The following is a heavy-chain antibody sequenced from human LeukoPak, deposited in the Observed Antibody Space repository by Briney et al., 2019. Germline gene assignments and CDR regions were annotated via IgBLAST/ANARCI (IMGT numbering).Heavy chain of an antibody. Sequence: ASVKVSCKASGYTFKSYYMYWVRQAPGQGPEWMGVINPSAGSTSYAQKFQDRVTMTRDTSTRTVYMEVNSLRSEDTAVYYCARQGTYSSAIGMGYWGQGTLVTVSS. J-gene: IGHJ4*02. D-gene: IGHD6-19*01. CDR3: ARQGTYSSAIGMGY. CDR1: GYTFKSYY. CDR2: INPSAGST. V-gene: IGHV1-46*02.